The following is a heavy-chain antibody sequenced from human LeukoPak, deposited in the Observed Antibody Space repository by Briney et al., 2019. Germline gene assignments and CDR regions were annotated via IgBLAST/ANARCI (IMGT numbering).Heavy chain of an antibody. Sequence: GRSLRLSCAASGFTFSSKWMSWVRQAPGKGLEWVGNIQPDGSEGYPVDSVKGRFTISRDNAKNSLYLQMNSLRAEDTAVYYCARAGWDDYRTDYYYYYYMDVWGKGTTVTVSS. D-gene: IGHD4-11*01. J-gene: IGHJ6*03. CDR1: GFTFSSKW. CDR2: IQPDGSEG. V-gene: IGHV3-7*01. CDR3: ARAGWDDYRTDYYYYYYMDV.